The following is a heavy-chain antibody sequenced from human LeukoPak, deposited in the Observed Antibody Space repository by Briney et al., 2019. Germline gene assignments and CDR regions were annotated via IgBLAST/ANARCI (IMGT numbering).Heavy chain of an antibody. CDR3: AKRGVVIRVILVGFHKEAYYFDS. J-gene: IGHJ4*02. V-gene: IGHV3-23*01. CDR1: GITLSNYG. D-gene: IGHD3-22*01. Sequence: PGGSLRLSCAVSGITLSNYGMTWVRQAPGKGLEWVAGISDSGGRTNYADSVMGRFTISRDNPKNTLYLQMNSLRAEDTAVYFCAKRGVVIRVILVGFHKEAYYFDSWGQGALVTVSS. CDR2: ISDSGGRT.